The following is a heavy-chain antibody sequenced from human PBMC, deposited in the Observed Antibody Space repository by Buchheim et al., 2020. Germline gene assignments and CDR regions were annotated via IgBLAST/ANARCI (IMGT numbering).Heavy chain of an antibody. CDR3: ARGLLEWLLLSGMDV. J-gene: IGHJ6*02. CDR2: ISSSSSTT. V-gene: IGHV3-48*01. D-gene: IGHD3-3*01. CDR1: GFTFSSYS. Sequence: EVQLVESGGGLVQPGGSLRLSCAASGFTFSSYSMNWVRQAPGKGLEWVSYISSSSSTTYYADSVKGRFTISRDNAKNSLYLQMNSLRAEDTAVYYCARGLLEWLLLSGMDVWGQGTT.